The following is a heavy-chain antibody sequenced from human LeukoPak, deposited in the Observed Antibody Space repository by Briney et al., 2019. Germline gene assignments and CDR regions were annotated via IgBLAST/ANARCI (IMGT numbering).Heavy chain of an antibody. Sequence: GRSLRLSCAASGFTFSSYGMHWVRQAPGKGLEWVAVIWYDGSNKYYADSVKGRFTISRDNSKNTLYLRMNSLRAEDTAVYYCARDYDFWSGYPVYGMDVWGQGTTVTVSS. CDR3: ARDYDFWSGYPVYGMDV. CDR2: IWYDGSNK. J-gene: IGHJ6*02. CDR1: GFTFSSYG. V-gene: IGHV3-33*01. D-gene: IGHD3-3*01.